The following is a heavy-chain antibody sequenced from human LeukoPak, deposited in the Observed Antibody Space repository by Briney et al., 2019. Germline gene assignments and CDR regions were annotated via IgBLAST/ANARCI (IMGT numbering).Heavy chain of an antibody. J-gene: IGHJ4*02. CDR1: GFTFSGYS. D-gene: IGHD3-10*01. CDR3: ARSIGSYGSGSYYNEEGSFVDY. V-gene: IGHV3-21*01. CDR2: ISSSGTYI. Sequence: PGGSLRLSCATSGFTFSGYSMNWVRQAPGKGLEWVSSISSSGTYIYYADSMKGRFTISRDNAKNSLYLQMNSLRAEDTAVYYCARSIGSYGSGSYYNEEGSFVDYWGQGTLVTVSS.